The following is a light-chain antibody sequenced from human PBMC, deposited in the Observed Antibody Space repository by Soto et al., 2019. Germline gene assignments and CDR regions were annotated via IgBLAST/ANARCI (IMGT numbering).Light chain of an antibody. J-gene: IGKJ1*01. V-gene: IGKV3-20*01. CDR1: QSVNSNY. CDR3: QQYDKSPWT. CDR2: STS. Sequence: EIVLTQSPGTLSLSPGEGATLSCRASQSVNSNYLAWFQQKPGQAPRLLIYSTSNRATGIPDRFSGSGSGTDFTLTISRLEPEDFVVYYCQQYDKSPWTFGQGTKVEFK.